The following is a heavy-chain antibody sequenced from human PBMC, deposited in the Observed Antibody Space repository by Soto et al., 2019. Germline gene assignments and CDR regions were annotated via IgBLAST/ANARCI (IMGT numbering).Heavy chain of an antibody. CDR2: IYATGTT. CDR3: VRDGTKTLRDWFDP. J-gene: IGHJ5*02. D-gene: IGHD1-1*01. CDR1: GASISGFY. V-gene: IGHV4-4*07. Sequence: QVQLQESGPGLVKPSETLSLTCTVSGASISGFYWSWIRKSAGKGLEWIGRIYATGTTDYNPSLKSRVMMSVYTSKKQFSLKVRSVTAADTAVYYCVRDGTKTLRDWFDPWGQGISVTVSS.